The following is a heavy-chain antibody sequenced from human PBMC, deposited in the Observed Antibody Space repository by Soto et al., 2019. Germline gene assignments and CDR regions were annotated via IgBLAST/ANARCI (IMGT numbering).Heavy chain of an antibody. V-gene: IGHV3-7*05. CDR1: GFTFRSYW. CDR3: ARDLGLFDY. CDR2: IKQDGSEM. D-gene: IGHD7-27*01. J-gene: IGHJ4*02. Sequence: EVQLVESGGGMVQSGGSLRLSCAASGFTFRSYWMSWVRQAPGKGLEWVANIKQDGSEMYYVDSVKGRFTISRDNVKNFLFLQMNSLGAEDTAVYYCARDLGLFDYWGQGTLVTVSS.